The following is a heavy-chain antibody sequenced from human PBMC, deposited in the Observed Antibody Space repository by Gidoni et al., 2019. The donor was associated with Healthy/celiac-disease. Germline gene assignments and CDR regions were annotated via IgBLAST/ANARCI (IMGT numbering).Heavy chain of an antibody. V-gene: IGHV3-21*01. CDR2: ISSSSSYI. CDR1: GFTFSSYS. D-gene: IGHD5-18*01. Sequence: EVQLVESGGGLVKPGGSLRLSCAASGFTFSSYSMNWVRQAPGKGLEWVSSISSSSSYIYYADSVKGRFTISRDNAKNSLYLQMNSLRAEDTAVYYCARVTEDTAMVRDSYYYYGMDVWGQGTTVTVSS. J-gene: IGHJ6*02. CDR3: ARVTEDTAMVRDSYYYYGMDV.